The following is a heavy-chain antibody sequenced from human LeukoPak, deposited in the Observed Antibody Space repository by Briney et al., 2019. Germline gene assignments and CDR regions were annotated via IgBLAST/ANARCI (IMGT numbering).Heavy chain of an antibody. Sequence: SVKVSYKASGGTFSSYAISWVRQAPGQGREGMGGIIPIFGTANYAQKFQGRVTITTDESTSTAYMELSSLRSEDTAVYYCARVGGDSSSANYYYYYMDVWGKGTTVTVSS. J-gene: IGHJ6*03. CDR3: ARVGGDSSSANYYYYYMDV. CDR2: IIPIFGTA. CDR1: GGTFSSYA. D-gene: IGHD6-6*01. V-gene: IGHV1-69*05.